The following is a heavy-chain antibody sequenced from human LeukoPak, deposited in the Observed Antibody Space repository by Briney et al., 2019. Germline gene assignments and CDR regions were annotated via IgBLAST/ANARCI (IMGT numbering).Heavy chain of an antibody. CDR3: VRDPPEREELFDY. D-gene: IGHD1-26*01. V-gene: IGHV3-9*01. J-gene: IGHJ4*02. CDR1: GFTFDDYA. Sequence: GGSLRLSCAASGFTFDDYAMHWVRQAPGKGLEWVSGISWNSGSIGYADSVKGRFPISRDNAKNSLYLQMNSLRAEDTAVYYCVRDPPEREELFDYWGQGTLVTVSS. CDR2: ISWNSGSI.